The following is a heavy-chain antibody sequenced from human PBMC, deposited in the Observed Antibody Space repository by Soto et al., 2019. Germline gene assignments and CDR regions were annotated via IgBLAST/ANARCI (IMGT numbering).Heavy chain of an antibody. Sequence: TSETLSLTCAVSGGSISSSNWWSWVRQPPRKGLEWIGEIYHSGSTNYNPSLKSRVTISVDKSKNQFSPKLSSVTAADTAVYYCARDGGKRNYYGMDVWGQGTTVTVSS. D-gene: IGHD2-15*01. V-gene: IGHV4-4*02. CDR3: ARDGGKRNYYGMDV. CDR2: IYHSGST. J-gene: IGHJ6*02. CDR1: GGSISSSNW.